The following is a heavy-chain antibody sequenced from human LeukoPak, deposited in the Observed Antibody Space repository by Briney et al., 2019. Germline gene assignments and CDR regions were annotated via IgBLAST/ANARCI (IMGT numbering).Heavy chain of an antibody. Sequence: GGSLRLSCAASGFTFSSYWMHWVRQAPGKGLVWVSRINSDGSSTSYADSVKGRFTISRDNAKNTLYLQMNSLRAEDTAVYYCASVAKSVLRFLEWSTGHTFDPWGQGTLVTVSS. CDR2: INSDGSST. CDR3: ASVAKSVLRFLEWSTGHTFDP. J-gene: IGHJ5*02. V-gene: IGHV3-74*01. D-gene: IGHD3-3*01. CDR1: GFTFSSYW.